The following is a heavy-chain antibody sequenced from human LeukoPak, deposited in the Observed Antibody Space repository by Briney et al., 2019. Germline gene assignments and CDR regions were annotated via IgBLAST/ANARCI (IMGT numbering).Heavy chain of an antibody. J-gene: IGHJ6*02. CDR2: ISGSGGST. V-gene: IGHV3-23*01. D-gene: IGHD2-2*01. CDR1: GFTFSSYA. Sequence: GGSLRLSCAASGFTFSSYAMSWVRQAPGKGLEWVSAISGSGGSTYYADSVKGRFTISRDNSKNTLYLQMNSLRAEDTAVYYCAKDLWGYCSSRCGMDVWGQGTTVTVSS. CDR3: AKDLWGYCSSRCGMDV.